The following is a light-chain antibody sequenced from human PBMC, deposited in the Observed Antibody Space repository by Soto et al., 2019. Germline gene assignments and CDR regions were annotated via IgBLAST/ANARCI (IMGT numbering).Light chain of an antibody. CDR3: ETWDSDTRV. Sequence: QPVLTQSSSASASLGSSVKLTCTLNSGHSTYIIAWHQHQPGKAPRYLMKLEGSGSYNKGSGVPDRFSGSSSGADRYLTISNLQSEDEAAYYCETWDSDTRVFGGGTKDTVL. CDR1: SGHSTYI. J-gene: IGLJ2*01. CDR2: LEGSGSY. V-gene: IGLV4-60*03.